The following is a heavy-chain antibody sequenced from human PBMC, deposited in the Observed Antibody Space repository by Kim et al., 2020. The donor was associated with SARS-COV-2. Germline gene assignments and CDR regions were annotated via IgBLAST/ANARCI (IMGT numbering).Heavy chain of an antibody. CDR2: T. D-gene: IGHD3-22*01. J-gene: IGHJ4*02. V-gene: IGHV4-59*01. Sequence: TNTNPSLKSRVTISVDTSKNQFSLKLSSVTAADTAVYYCARVGGGYSFDYWGQGTLVTVSS. CDR3: ARVGGGYSFDY.